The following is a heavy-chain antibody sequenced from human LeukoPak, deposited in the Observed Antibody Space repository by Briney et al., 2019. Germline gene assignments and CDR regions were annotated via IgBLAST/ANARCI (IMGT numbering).Heavy chain of an antibody. CDR3: ARDLSGYSYGFGGDL. J-gene: IGHJ4*02. CDR1: GFTISANF. Sequence: PGGSLRLPCAASGFTISANFMSWVRQAPGKGLEWVSIMYSVGSTFYADSVKGRFTISRDPSKNSLDLQMDSLRVDDTAVYYCARDLSGYSYGFGGDLWGQGTLVTVSS. D-gene: IGHD5-18*01. V-gene: IGHV3-66*01. CDR2: MYSVGST.